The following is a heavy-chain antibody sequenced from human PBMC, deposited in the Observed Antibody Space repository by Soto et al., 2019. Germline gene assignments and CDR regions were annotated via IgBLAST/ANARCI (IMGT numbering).Heavy chain of an antibody. Sequence: SVKVSCKASGGSFSSYAISWVRQAPGQGLEWMGGIIPIFGTANYAQKFQGRVTITADESTSTAYMELSSLRSEDTAVYYCARIGYCISTSCYASFLDYRGQGTLVPVSS. J-gene: IGHJ4*02. V-gene: IGHV1-69*13. D-gene: IGHD2-2*01. CDR2: IIPIFGTA. CDR3: ARIGYCISTSCYASFLDY. CDR1: GGSFSSYA.